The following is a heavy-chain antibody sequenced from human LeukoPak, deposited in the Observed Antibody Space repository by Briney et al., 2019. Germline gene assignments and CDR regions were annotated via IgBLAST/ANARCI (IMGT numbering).Heavy chain of an antibody. CDR1: GGSISSGGYS. D-gene: IGHD4-23*01. CDR3: ARVAGKVDY. J-gene: IGHJ4*02. V-gene: IGHV4-30-2*01. CDR2: IYHSVST. Sequence: SETLSLTCAVSGGSISSGGYSWSWIRQPPGKGLEWIGYIYHSVSTYYNPPLKSRVTISVDRSKNQFSLKLSSVTAADTAVYYCARVAGKVDYWGQGTLVTVSS.